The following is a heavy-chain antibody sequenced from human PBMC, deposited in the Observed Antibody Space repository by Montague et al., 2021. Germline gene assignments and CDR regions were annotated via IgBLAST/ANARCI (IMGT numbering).Heavy chain of an antibody. CDR2: MNYSGTS. V-gene: IGHV4-34*01. CDR1: GASFKAYY. CDR3: TGWRGFEFGDF. D-gene: IGHD3-3*01. J-gene: IGHJ4*02. Sequence: SETLSLTCAVYGASFKAYYWSWIRQPPGKGLEWIGEMNYSGTSNYNPSLTSRVTISVDIPKKQFSLNLRSMTAADTAVYYCTGWRGFEFGDFWGKGTKVIVSS.